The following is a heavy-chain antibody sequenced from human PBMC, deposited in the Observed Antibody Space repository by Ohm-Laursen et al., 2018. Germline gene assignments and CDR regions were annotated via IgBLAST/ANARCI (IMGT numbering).Heavy chain of an antibody. D-gene: IGHD3-22*01. J-gene: IGHJ4*02. CDR3: AKALTDYYDSSGYFNY. V-gene: IGHV3-9*01. CDR2: ISWNSGSI. CDR1: GFTFDDYA. Sequence: SLRLSCAASGFTFDDYAMHWVRQAPGKGLEWVSGISWNSGSIGYADSVKGRFTISRDNAKNSLYLQMNSLRAEDTALYYCAKALTDYYDSSGYFNYWGQGTLVTVSS.